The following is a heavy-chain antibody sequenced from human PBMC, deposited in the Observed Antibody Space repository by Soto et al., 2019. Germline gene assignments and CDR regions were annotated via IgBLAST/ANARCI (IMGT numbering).Heavy chain of an antibody. CDR2: IRSKANSYAT. CDR3: TRHRTGSYSSSCSWFDP. Sequence: EVQLVESGGGLVQPGGSLKLSCAASGFTFSGSAMHWVRQASGKGLEWVGRIRSKANSYATAYAASVKGRFTISRDDSKNTAYLQMNILKTEYTAVYYCTRHRTGSYSSSCSWFDPWGQGTLVTVSS. J-gene: IGHJ5*02. V-gene: IGHV3-73*01. CDR1: GFTFSGSA. D-gene: IGHD6-13*01.